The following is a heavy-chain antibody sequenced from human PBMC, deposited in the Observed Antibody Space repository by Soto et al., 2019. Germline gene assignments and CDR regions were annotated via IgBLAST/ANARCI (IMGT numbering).Heavy chain of an antibody. CDR2: ISAYNGNT. Sequence: ASVKVSCKASGYTFTSYGISCVRQAPGQGLEWMGWISAYNGNTNYAQKPQGRVTMTTDTSTSTAYMELRSLRSDDTAVYYCARDKGVRGWYGTADYWGQGTLVTVSS. V-gene: IGHV1-18*01. D-gene: IGHD6-19*01. CDR1: GYTFTSYG. CDR3: ARDKGVRGWYGTADY. J-gene: IGHJ4*02.